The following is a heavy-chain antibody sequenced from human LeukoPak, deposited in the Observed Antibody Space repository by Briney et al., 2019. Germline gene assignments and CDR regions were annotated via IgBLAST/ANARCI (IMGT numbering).Heavy chain of an antibody. Sequence: SSETLSLTCTVSGGSISNYYWSWIRQPAGRGLEWIGRIYSSGSTNYNPSLKSRVSMSIDTSKNQFSVKLSSVTAADTAVYYCVRAGPRWELPPRHAFDIWGQGTMVTVSS. CDR1: GGSISNYY. D-gene: IGHD1-26*01. J-gene: IGHJ3*02. V-gene: IGHV4-4*07. CDR3: VRAGPRWELPPRHAFDI. CDR2: IYSSGST.